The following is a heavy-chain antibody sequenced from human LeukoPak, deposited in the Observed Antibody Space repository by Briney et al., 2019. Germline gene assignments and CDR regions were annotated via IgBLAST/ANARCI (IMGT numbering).Heavy chain of an antibody. D-gene: IGHD6-13*01. CDR1: GGSISSYY. V-gene: IGHV4-59*08. Sequence: SETLSLTCTVSGGSISSYYWSWIRQPPGKGLEWIGYIYYSGSTNYNPSLKSRVTISVNTSKNQFSLKLSSVTAADTAVYYCARVKISSSWYRFDPWGQGTLVTVPS. J-gene: IGHJ5*02. CDR2: IYYSGST. CDR3: ARVKISSSWYRFDP.